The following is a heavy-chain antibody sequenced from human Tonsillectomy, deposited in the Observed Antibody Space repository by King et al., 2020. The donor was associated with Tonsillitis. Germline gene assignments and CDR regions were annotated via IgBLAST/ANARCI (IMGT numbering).Heavy chain of an antibody. D-gene: IGHD6-19*01. V-gene: IGHV3-74*01. J-gene: IGHJ4*02. CDR1: GFTFSNYW. CDR2: INGDGNTT. Sequence: VQLVESGGGLVQPGGSVTLSCAASGFTFSNYWMHWVRQAPGKGLVWVSRINGDGNTTSYAGSVRGRFTISRDNAKNTLYLQMDSLRAEDTAGYYCARDGRYSSGWSSPADYWGQGTLVTVSS. CDR3: ARDGRYSSGWSSPADY.